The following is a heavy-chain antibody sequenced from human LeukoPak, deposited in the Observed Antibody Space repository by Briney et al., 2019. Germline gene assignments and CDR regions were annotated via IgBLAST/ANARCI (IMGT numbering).Heavy chain of an antibody. CDR3: ARAQAYYYDSSDHYFDY. CDR2: MYYGATT. V-gene: IGHV4-39*07. CDR1: GDSISSSNYY. Sequence: SETLSLTCTVSGDSISSSNYYWGWIRQPPGKGLEWIGTMYYGATTYYNPSLRSRITISVDTSKNQFSLKVNSVTAGDTAVYYCARAQAYYYDSSDHYFDYWGQGTLVTVSS. D-gene: IGHD3-22*01. J-gene: IGHJ4*02.